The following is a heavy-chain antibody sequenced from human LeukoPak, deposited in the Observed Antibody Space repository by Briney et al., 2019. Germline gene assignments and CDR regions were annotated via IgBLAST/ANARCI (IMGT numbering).Heavy chain of an antibody. CDR2: IWYDGSKK. J-gene: IGHJ4*02. CDR1: GFTFGSYG. CDR3: ICCGTLGY. V-gene: IGHV3-33*01. D-gene: IGHD3-16*01. Sequence: PGRSLRLSCAASGFTFGSYGMHWVRQAPGKGLEWVALIWYDGSKKYYADSVKGRFTISRDDPKNTLYLQMNSLRVEDTAIYYCICCGTLGYWGQGTLVTVSS.